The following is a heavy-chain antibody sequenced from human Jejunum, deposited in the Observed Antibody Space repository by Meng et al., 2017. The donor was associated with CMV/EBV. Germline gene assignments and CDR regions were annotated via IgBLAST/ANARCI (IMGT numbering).Heavy chain of an antibody. CDR1: CLTFRNYP. J-gene: IGHJ4*02. CDR2: ISNYGDST. D-gene: IGHD4-11*01. V-gene: IGHV3-30-3*01. CDR3: ARENDYRNYFDS. Sequence: SCLTFRNYPVHWVRQAPDKGLEWVAGISNYGDSTYLRDSVKGRFSISRDDSKNTVYLQMNSLRGEDTAVYYCARENDYRNYFDSWGRGTLVTVSS.